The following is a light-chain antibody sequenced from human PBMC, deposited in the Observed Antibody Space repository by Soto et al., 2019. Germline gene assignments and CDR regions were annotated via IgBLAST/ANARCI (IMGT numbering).Light chain of an antibody. CDR2: DAS. J-gene: IGKJ1*01. CDR3: QQYGRSPT. CDR1: QSISGRY. V-gene: IGKV3-20*01. Sequence: ETVLTQSPGTLSLSPGERASLSCRASQSISGRYLAWYQQKPGQAPRLLIYDASSRATGIPDRFSGSGSGTDFILTISRLEPEDFAVYFCQQYGRSPTFGQGTKVDIK.